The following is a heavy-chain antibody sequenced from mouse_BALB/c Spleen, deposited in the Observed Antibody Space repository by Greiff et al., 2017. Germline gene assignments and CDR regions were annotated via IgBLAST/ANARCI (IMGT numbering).Heavy chain of an antibody. D-gene: IGHD2-4*01. Sequence: DVKLMESGGGLVQPGGSLKLSCATSGFTFTDYYMSWVRQPPGKALEWLGFIRNKANGYTTEYSAYVKGRFTISRDNSQSILYLQMNTLRAEDSATYYCARDPLIYYDYDWFAYWGQGTLVTVSA. CDR1: GFTFTDYY. CDR2: IRNKANGYTT. CDR3: ARDPLIYYDYDWFAY. V-gene: IGHV7-3*02. J-gene: IGHJ3*01.